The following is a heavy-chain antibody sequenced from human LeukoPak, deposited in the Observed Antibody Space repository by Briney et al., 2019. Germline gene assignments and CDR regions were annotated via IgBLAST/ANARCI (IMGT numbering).Heavy chain of an antibody. CDR2: IKQDGSEK. V-gene: IGHV3-7*01. CDR1: GFTFSSYW. J-gene: IGHJ4*02. D-gene: IGHD3-22*01. Sequence: PGGSLRLSCAASGFTFSSYWMSWVRQAPGKGLEWVANIKQDGSEKYYVDSVKGRFTISRDNAKNSLYLQMNSLRAEDTAVYYCARDRSEDDSSGYIHRDFDYWGQGTLVIVSS. CDR3: ARDRSEDDSSGYIHRDFDY.